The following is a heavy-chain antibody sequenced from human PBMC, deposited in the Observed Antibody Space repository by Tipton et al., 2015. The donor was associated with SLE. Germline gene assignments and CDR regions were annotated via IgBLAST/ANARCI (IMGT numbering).Heavy chain of an antibody. J-gene: IGHJ6*03. V-gene: IGHV4-34*01. CDR2: INHSGST. CDR3: ARAPGLERSYYYNYYMDV. Sequence: TLSLTCAVYGGSFSGYYWSWIRQSPGKGLEWIGDINHSGSTNYNPSLKSRVTISVDTSKNQFSLRLSSVTAADTAVYYCARAPGLERSYYYNYYMDVWGKGTTVTVSS. D-gene: IGHD1-1*01. CDR1: GGSFSGYY.